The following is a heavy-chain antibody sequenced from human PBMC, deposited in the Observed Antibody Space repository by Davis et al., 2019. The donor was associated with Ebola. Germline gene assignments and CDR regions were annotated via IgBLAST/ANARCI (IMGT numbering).Heavy chain of an antibody. V-gene: IGHV3-7*01. CDR3: ALTTVTAHNFDY. Sequence: PGGSLRLSCAASGFTFSHYWMSWVRQVPGKGLEWVANIKPDGSEKYYVDSVKGRFTISRGNAKNSLYLQMNNLRAEDAAVYYCALTTVTAHNFDYWGQGTLVIVSS. J-gene: IGHJ4*02. CDR1: GFTFSHYW. CDR2: IKPDGSEK. D-gene: IGHD4-17*01.